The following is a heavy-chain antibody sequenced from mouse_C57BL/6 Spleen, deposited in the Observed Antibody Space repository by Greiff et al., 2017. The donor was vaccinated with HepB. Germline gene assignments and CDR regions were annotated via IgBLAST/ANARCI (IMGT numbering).Heavy chain of an antibody. V-gene: IGHV1-54*01. CDR2: INPGSGGT. J-gene: IGHJ2*01. CDR3: ARGTTVVATRSYFDY. Sequence: VQLQQSGAELVRPGTSVKVSCKASGYAFTNYLIEWVKQRPGQGLEWIGVINPGSGGTNYNEKFKGKATLTADKSSSTAYMQLSSLTSEDSAVYFCARGTTVVATRSYFDYWGQGTTLTVSS. D-gene: IGHD1-1*01. CDR1: GYAFTNYL.